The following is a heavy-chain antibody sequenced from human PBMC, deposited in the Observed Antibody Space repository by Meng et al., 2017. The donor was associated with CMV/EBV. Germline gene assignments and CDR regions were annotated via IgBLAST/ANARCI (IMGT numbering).Heavy chain of an antibody. V-gene: IGHV4-34*01. D-gene: IGHD5-24*01. CDR2: INHSGST. Sequence: WRAVLWKPSETVLLPCAGDGCPFSGYRLSVIRQPPGKGLEWIGEINHSGSTNYNPSLKSRVTISVDTSKNQFSLKLSSVAAADTAVYDCARGGVERATIGYYFDYWGQGTLVTVSS. CDR3: ARGGVERATIGYYFDY. CDR1: GCPFSGYR. J-gene: IGHJ4*02.